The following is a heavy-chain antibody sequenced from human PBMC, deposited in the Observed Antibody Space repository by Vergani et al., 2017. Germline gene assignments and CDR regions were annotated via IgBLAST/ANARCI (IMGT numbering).Heavy chain of an antibody. Sequence: QVQLVESGGGLVKPGGSLRLSCAASGFTFSDYYMSWIRQAPGKGLEWVSYISSSSSYTNYADSVKGRFTISRDNAKNSLYLQMNSLRAEDTAVYYCARVXSYSGYDKPLLYYYFDYWGQGTLVTVSS. CDR3: ARVXSYSGYDKPLLYYYFDY. CDR1: GFTFSDYY. J-gene: IGHJ4*02. CDR2: ISSSSSYT. V-gene: IGHV3-11*05. D-gene: IGHD5-12*01.